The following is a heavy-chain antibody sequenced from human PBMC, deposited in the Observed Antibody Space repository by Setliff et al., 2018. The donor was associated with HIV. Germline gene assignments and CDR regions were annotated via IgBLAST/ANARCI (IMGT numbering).Heavy chain of an antibody. CDR3: AREKSPVLEYFDWLKPRHVFDV. J-gene: IGHJ3*01. CDR1: GGTFNTYP. D-gene: IGHD3-9*01. Sequence: GASVKVSCKTSGGTFNTYPIAWVRQAPGQGLEWMGGIAPNLRMPNYIQKFKGRLTITADESTSTVYMELTNLRSEDTAMYCCAREKSPVLEYFDWLKPRHVFDVWGQGTVVTVSS. CDR2: IAPNLRMP. V-gene: IGHV1-69*10.